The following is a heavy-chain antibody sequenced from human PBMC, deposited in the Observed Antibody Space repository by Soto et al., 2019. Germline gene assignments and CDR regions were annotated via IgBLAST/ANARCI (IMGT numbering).Heavy chain of an antibody. Sequence: PSQTLSLTCAISGDSVSSNTDAWNWIRQSPSRGLEWLGRTYYRSKWNNDYAGSVKSRISSNPDTSTNQFSLQLSSVTPEDTAVYYCARGTGACRNIYYFDYWGQGTVVTVAS. CDR2: TYYRSKWNN. J-gene: IGHJ4*02. V-gene: IGHV6-1*01. CDR3: ARGTGACRNIYYFDY. CDR1: GDSVSSNTDA. D-gene: IGHD2-8*02.